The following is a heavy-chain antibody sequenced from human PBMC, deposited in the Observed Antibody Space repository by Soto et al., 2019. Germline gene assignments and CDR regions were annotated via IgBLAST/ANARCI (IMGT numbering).Heavy chain of an antibody. CDR2: ISYDGSNT. D-gene: IGHD2-15*01. CDR3: AKDPAHLGCYRSYYYGMDV. Sequence: QVNLAESGGGVVRPGRSLRLSCAASGFTFSRYGMHWVRQARGKGLEWVALISYDGSNTYYADSVKGRFTISRDNSKNTLFLQMNSLRAEDTAVYYCAKDPAHLGCYRSYYYGMDVWGQGTTVTVSS. J-gene: IGHJ6*02. V-gene: IGHV3-30*18. CDR1: GFTFSRYG.